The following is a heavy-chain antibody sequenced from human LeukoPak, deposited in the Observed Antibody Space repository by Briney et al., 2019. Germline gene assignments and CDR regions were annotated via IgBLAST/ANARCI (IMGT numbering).Heavy chain of an antibody. Sequence: PGASVKVSCKASGYTFTGYYMHWVRQAPGQGLEWMGWINPNSGGTNYAQKFQGRVTMARDTSISTAYMELSRLRSDDTAVYYCARGQKIAVAGTGWFDPWGQGTLVTVSS. CDR3: ARGQKIAVAGTGWFDP. J-gene: IGHJ5*02. V-gene: IGHV1-2*02. CDR1: GYTFTGYY. D-gene: IGHD6-19*01. CDR2: INPNSGGT.